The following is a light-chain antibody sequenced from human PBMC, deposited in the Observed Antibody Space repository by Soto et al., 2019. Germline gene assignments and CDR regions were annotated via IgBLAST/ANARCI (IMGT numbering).Light chain of an antibody. CDR1: SSDVGGYNY. CDR2: EVS. V-gene: IGLV2-14*01. J-gene: IGLJ1*01. Sequence: QSALTQPASVSGSPGQSITISCTGTSSDVGGYNYVSWYQQHPGKAPKLMIYEVSNRPSGVSNRCSGSKSGNTASLTISGLQAEDEADYYCRSYTSSSTLVFGTGTKVTVL. CDR3: RSYTSSSTLV.